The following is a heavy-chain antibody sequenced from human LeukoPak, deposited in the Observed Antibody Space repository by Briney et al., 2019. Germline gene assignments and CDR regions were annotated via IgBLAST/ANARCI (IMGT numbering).Heavy chain of an antibody. D-gene: IGHD2-21*02. CDR3: ARGGIPVTGIDEVDY. CDR1: GFTFSSYD. J-gene: IGHJ4*02. Sequence: GGPLRLSGAASGFTFSSYDMHWVRQATGKGLEWVSAIGIGGDTYYPGSVKGRFTISRENAKNSLYLQMNSLRAGDTAVYYCARGGIPVTGIDEVDYWGQGTLVTVSS. CDR2: IGIGGDT. V-gene: IGHV3-13*01.